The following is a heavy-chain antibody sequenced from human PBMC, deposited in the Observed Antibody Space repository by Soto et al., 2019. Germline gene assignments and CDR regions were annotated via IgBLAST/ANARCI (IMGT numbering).Heavy chain of an antibody. CDR3: ARAKYPGSSSPSDY. V-gene: IGHV3-48*02. CDR1: GLTFSSHS. J-gene: IGHJ4*02. CDR2: ISTGGNSL. D-gene: IGHD1-26*01. Sequence: EVQLVESGGGLVQPGGSLSLSCTASGLTFSSHSMSWVRQAPGKGLEWVSYISTGGNSLYYAASVKGRFTISRANGKSSLFLQMRSLRDEASVLYFCARAKYPGSSSPSDYWGQGTVVTVSS.